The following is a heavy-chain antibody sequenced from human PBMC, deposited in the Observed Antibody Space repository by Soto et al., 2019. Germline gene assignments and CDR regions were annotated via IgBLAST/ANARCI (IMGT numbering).Heavy chain of an antibody. CDR2: SYPGDSDT. CDR3: ARLEYSSFHYYGMDV. CDR1: GYXFTSYW. Sequence: EXLKSSCKCSGYXFTSYWLVWERHMPGKGLESIGISYPGDSDTRYSPSFQGQVTISADNYISTAYLQWRSLNASDTAMYYRARLEYSSFHYYGMDVWRPGTTVTVS. D-gene: IGHD6-6*01. J-gene: IGHJ6*02. V-gene: IGHV5-51*01.